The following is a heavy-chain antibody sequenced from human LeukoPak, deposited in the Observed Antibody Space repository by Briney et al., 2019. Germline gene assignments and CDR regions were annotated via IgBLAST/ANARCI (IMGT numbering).Heavy chain of an antibody. D-gene: IGHD2-15*01. CDR2: ISWNSGSI. J-gene: IGHJ4*02. V-gene: IGHV3-9*01. CDR3: ARKGLPDY. CDR1: GFTFDDYA. Sequence: GGSLRLSCAASGFTFDDYAMHWVRQAPGKGLEWVSGISWNSGSIGYADSVKGRFTISRDNAKNSLYLRMNSLRAEDTAVYYCARKGLPDYWGQGTLATVSS.